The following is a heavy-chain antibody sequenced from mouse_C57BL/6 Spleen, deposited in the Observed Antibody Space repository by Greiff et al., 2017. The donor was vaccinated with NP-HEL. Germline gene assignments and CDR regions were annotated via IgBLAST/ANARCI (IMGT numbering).Heavy chain of an antibody. CDR1: GYTFTDYE. CDR3: TAQATIDY. D-gene: IGHD3-2*02. Sequence: QVQLKESGAELVRPGASVTLSCKASGYTFTDYEMHWVKQTPVHGLEWIGAIDPETGGTAYNQKFKGKAILTADKSSSTAYMELRSLTSEDSAVYYCTAQATIDYWGQGTTLTVSS. V-gene: IGHV1-15*01. CDR2: IDPETGGT. J-gene: IGHJ2*01.